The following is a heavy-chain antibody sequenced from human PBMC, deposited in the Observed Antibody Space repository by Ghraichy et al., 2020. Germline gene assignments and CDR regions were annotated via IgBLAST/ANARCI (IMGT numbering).Heavy chain of an antibody. CDR2: IDHSGSN. CDR1: GYFISSGYY. CDR3: ARSGAAGRYYYYYGMDV. Sequence: GSLRLSGTVSGYFISSGYYWGWIRQPPGKGLEWIGSIDHSGSNYYNPSLKSRVTISLDTSKNQFSLKLRSVTAADTAVYYCARSGAAGRYYYYYGMDVWGQGTTVTVSS. J-gene: IGHJ6*02. D-gene: IGHD6-13*01. V-gene: IGHV4-38-2*02.